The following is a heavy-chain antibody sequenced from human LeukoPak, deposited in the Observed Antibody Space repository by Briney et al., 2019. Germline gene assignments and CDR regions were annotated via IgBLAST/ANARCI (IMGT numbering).Heavy chain of an antibody. V-gene: IGHV3-15*01. Sequence: GGSLRLSCKASGFTFSSDGMSWVRQAPGKGLEWVGRIKSKTDGGTADYAAPVTGRFTISRDDSKNTLYVQMNSLKTEETAVYYCTTSSLRRASEEYWDGFDIWGQGTMVTVSS. CDR1: GFTFSSDG. CDR3: TTSSLRRASEEYWDGFDI. CDR2: IKSKTDGGTA. D-gene: IGHD2-8*02. J-gene: IGHJ3*02.